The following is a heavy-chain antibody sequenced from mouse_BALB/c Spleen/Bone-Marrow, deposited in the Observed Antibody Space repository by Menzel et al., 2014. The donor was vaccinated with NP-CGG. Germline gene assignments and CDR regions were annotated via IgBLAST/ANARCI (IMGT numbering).Heavy chain of an antibody. CDR1: GFTFNTYA. V-gene: IGHV10-1*02. CDR2: IRSKSNNYAT. CDR3: VRHMDY. Sequence: EVMLVESGGGLVQPKGSLKLSCAASGFTFNTYARNWVRQAPGEGLEWVARIRSKSNNYATYYADSVKDRFTISRDDSQSMLYLQMNNLKTEDTAMYYCVRHMDYWGQGTSVTVSS. J-gene: IGHJ4*01.